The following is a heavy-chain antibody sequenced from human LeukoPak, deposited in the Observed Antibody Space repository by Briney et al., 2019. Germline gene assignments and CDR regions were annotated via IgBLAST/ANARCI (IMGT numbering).Heavy chain of an antibody. Sequence: GGSLRLSCAASGFTFSSYGMHWVRQAPGKGLEWVAFIRYDGSNKYYADSVKGRFTISRDNSKNTLYLQMNSLRAEDTAVYYWAKTPLYTIFVVFDIWGQGTMAPVSA. D-gene: IGHD3-3*01. CDR1: GFTFSSYG. CDR3: AKTPLYTIFVVFDI. J-gene: IGHJ3*02. CDR2: IRYDGSNK. V-gene: IGHV3-30*02.